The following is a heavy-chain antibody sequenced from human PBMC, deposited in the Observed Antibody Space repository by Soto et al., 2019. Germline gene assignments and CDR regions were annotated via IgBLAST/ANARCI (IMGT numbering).Heavy chain of an antibody. Sequence: SETLSLTCTVSGGSISSYYWSWIRQPPGKGLEWIGYIYYSGSTNYNPSLKSRVTISVDTSKNQFSLKLSSVTAADTAVYYCARRYGWAFDIWGQGTMVTVAS. V-gene: IGHV4-59*08. CDR1: GGSISSYY. CDR3: ARRYGWAFDI. J-gene: IGHJ3*02. CDR2: IYYSGST. D-gene: IGHD3-16*01.